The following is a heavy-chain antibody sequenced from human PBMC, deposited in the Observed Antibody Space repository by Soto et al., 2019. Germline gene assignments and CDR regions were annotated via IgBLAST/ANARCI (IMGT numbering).Heavy chain of an antibody. V-gene: IGHV3-7*03. D-gene: IGHD2-2*01. J-gene: IGHJ4*02. CDR2: INDDGNEK. Sequence: PGGSLRLSCAASGFTFSNYWMSWVRQAPGKGPEWVANINDDGNEKYNVDSVKGRFTISRDNAQNSLYLQMNNLRVDDTAVYYCVGERVAWVVCSGTSCLDYWGQGTRVTVSS. CDR1: GFTFSNYW. CDR3: VGERVAWVVCSGTSCLDY.